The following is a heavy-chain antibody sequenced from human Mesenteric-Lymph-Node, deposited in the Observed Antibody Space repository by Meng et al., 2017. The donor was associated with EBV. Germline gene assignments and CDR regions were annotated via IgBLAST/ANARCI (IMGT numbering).Heavy chain of an antibody. CDR1: GYTFTSYA. CDR3: ARQYSGYDIFDY. V-gene: IGHV1-18*01. D-gene: IGHD5-12*01. Sequence: VQLVQSGAKVTKPGASVKVSCKTSGYTFTSYAISWVRQAPGQGLEWMGWISAYSGNTNYAQKLQGRVTITADESTSTAYMELSSLRSEDTAVYYCARQYSGYDIFDYWGQGTLVTVSS. J-gene: IGHJ4*02. CDR2: ISAYSGNT.